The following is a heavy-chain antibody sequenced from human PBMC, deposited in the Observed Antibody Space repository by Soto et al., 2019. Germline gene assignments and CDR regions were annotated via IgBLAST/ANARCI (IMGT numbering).Heavy chain of an antibody. Sequence: QVQLVESGGGVVQPGRSLRLSCAASGFTFSSYGMHWVRQAPGKGLEWVAVISYDGSNKYYANSVKGRFTISRDNSKNTLYLQMNNLRAADTAVYYCAKDKVPVVVTAPFDYWGQGTLVTVSS. D-gene: IGHD2-21*02. J-gene: IGHJ4*02. CDR2: ISYDGSNK. CDR3: AKDKVPVVVTAPFDY. CDR1: GFTFSSYG. V-gene: IGHV3-30*18.